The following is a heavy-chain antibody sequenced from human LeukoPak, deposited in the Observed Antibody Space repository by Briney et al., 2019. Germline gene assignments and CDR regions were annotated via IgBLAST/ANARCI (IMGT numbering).Heavy chain of an antibody. CDR1: GFTFSSYA. Sequence: GGSLRLSCAASGFTFSSYAMSWVRQAPGKGLEWVSAISGSGGSTYYADSVKGRFTISRDNSKNTLYLQMNSLSAEDTALYYCAKDSTSRPTVTRGFDPWGQGTRVTVSS. J-gene: IGHJ5*02. CDR2: ISGSGGST. D-gene: IGHD4-17*01. V-gene: IGHV3-23*01. CDR3: AKDSTSRPTVTRGFDP.